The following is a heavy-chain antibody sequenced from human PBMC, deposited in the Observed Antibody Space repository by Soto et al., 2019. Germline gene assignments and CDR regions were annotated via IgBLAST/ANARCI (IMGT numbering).Heavy chain of an antibody. J-gene: IGHJ4*02. V-gene: IGHV4-59*01. CDR2: VYYTGTT. Sequence: SETLSLTCTVSGGSISSYFYIWVRQPPGKGLEWIGSVYYTGTTDYNPSLKSRVTISVDTSKTQFSLNLRSVTAADTAVYYCVTDLEAVPRAFDYWGRGTLVTVSS. CDR3: VTDLEAVPRAFDY. D-gene: IGHD6-13*01. CDR1: GGSISSYF.